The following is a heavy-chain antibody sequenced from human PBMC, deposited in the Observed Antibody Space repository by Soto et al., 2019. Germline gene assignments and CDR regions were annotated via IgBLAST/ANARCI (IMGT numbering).Heavy chain of an antibody. CDR2: ISYDGSNK. CDR1: EFTFRSHG. V-gene: IGHV3-30*18. Sequence: PRGALRLPSAAAEFTFRSHGMHWARQAPGKGLEWVAVISYDGSNKYYADSVKGRFTISRDNSKNTLYLQMNSLRAEDTAVYYCAKEVTTYEEDAFDIWGQGTMVTVSS. D-gene: IGHD4-17*01. CDR3: AKEVTTYEEDAFDI. J-gene: IGHJ3*02.